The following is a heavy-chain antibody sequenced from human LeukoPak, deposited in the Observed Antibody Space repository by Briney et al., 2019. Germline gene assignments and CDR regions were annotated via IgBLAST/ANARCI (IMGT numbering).Heavy chain of an antibody. CDR2: IYYSGSA. V-gene: IGHV4-59*01. CDR1: GGSISSYY. Sequence: PSETLSLTCTVSGGSISSYYWSWIRQPPGKGLEWIGYIYYSGSANYHPSLKSRVTISVDTSKNRFSLRLSSVTAADTAVYHCARVTGYMVEDYFDYWGQGTLVTVSS. D-gene: IGHD6-13*01. CDR3: ARVTGYMVEDYFDY. J-gene: IGHJ4*02.